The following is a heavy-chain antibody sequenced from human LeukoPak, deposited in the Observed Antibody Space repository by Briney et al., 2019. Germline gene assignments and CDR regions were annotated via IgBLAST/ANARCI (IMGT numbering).Heavy chain of an antibody. J-gene: IGHJ5*02. CDR2: INHSGST. D-gene: IGHD2-8*01. CDR1: GGYINGYY. CDR3: ARGLRVLMVYAHSKNWFDP. Sequence: PSETLSLTCTVSGGYINGYYWSWIRQPPGKGLEWIGEINHSGSTNYNPSLKSRVTISVDTSKNQFSLKLSSVTAADTAVYYCARGLRVLMVYAHSKNWFDPWGQGTLVTVSS. V-gene: IGHV4-34*01.